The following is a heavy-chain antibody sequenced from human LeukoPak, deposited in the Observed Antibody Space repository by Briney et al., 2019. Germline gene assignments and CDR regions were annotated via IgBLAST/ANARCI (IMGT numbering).Heavy chain of an antibody. V-gene: IGHV1-8*01. CDR3: ASPQATYYDFWSGYKAYDAFDI. D-gene: IGHD3-3*01. Sequence: ASVKVSCKASGYTFTSYDINWVRQATGQGLEWMGWMNPNSGNPGYAQKFQGRVTMTRNTSISTAYMELSSLRSEDTAVYYCASPQATYYDFWSGYKAYDAFDIWGQGTMVTVSS. J-gene: IGHJ3*02. CDR1: GYTFTSYD. CDR2: MNPNSGNP.